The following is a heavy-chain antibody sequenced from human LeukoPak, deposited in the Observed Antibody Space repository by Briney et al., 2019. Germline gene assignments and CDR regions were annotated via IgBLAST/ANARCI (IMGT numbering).Heavy chain of an antibody. J-gene: IGHJ1*01. D-gene: IGHD3-22*01. Sequence: ASVKVSCEASGGTFSSYAISWVRQAPGQGLEWMGWINTYIGNTNYAQKFQGRVTVTTDTSTSTAYMELRSLRSDDTAVYYCARDDYYDSSGYYTLWGQGTLVTVSS. V-gene: IGHV1-18*01. CDR2: INTYIGNT. CDR3: ARDDYYDSSGYYTL. CDR1: GGTFSSYA.